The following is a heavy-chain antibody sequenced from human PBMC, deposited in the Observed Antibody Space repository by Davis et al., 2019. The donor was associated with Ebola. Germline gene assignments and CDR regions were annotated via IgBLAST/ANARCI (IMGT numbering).Heavy chain of an antibody. CDR1: GFTFSSYS. D-gene: IGHD4-17*01. Sequence: GESLKISCAASGFTFSSYSMNWVRQAPGKGLEWVSSISSSSSYIYYADSVKGRFTISRDNSKNTLYLQLNSLSAEDTAIYNCGNMRGYGDYETAYWGQGTLVTVSS. V-gene: IGHV3-21*04. J-gene: IGHJ4*02. CDR2: ISSSSSYI. CDR3: GNMRGYGDYETAY.